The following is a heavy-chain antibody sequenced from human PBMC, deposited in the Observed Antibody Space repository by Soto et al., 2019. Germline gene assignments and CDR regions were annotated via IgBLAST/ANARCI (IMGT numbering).Heavy chain of an antibody. CDR2: IYWDDDK. D-gene: IGHD2-8*02. J-gene: IGHJ4*02. CDR3: AHLVGAGLTYDFDY. V-gene: IGHV2-5*02. CDR1: GFSLSTSAVG. Sequence: QITLKESGPTLVKPTQTLTLTCTFSGFSLSTSAVGVGWIRQPPGKALEWLAFIYWDDDKRYSPSLKSSLTTSKDTTRNQAVLAMTNMEPIDTATYYCAHLVGAGLTYDFDYWGQGTLVTVSS.